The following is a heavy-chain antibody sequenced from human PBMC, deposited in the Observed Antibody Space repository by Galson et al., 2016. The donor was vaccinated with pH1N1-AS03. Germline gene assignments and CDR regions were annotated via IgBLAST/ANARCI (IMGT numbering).Heavy chain of an antibody. CDR1: GGTLSNHA. D-gene: IGHD3/OR15-3a*01. Sequence: SVKVSCKASGGTLSNHAISWVRQAPGQGLEWMGGTIPIFGTANYAQNFQGRATITADESTSTAYMELSSLRSEDTAVYYCAREGRFLDWGYYGMDVWGQGTTVTVSS. CDR3: AREGRFLDWGYYGMDV. V-gene: IGHV1-69*13. J-gene: IGHJ6*02. CDR2: TIPIFGTA.